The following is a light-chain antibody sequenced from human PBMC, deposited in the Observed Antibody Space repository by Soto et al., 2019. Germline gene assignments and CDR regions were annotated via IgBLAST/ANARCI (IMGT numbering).Light chain of an antibody. CDR1: QSIGNY. Sequence: DIVMTQSPATLSLSPGEGATLYCRASQSIGNYLAWYQQKPGQAPRLLIYATSNRATGIPARFSGSGSGTDFTLTISSLEPEDFAVYYCQQRSSWPFTFGPGTKVDIK. CDR3: QQRSSWPFT. V-gene: IGKV3-11*01. J-gene: IGKJ3*01. CDR2: ATS.